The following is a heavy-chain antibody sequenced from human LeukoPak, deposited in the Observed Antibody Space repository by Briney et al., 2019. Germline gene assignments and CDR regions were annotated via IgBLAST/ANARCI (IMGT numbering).Heavy chain of an antibody. V-gene: IGHV3-30*02. J-gene: IGHJ4*02. CDR3: AKAGTQQWLLFVGVY. D-gene: IGHD6-19*01. CDR2: IRYDGSNK. Sequence: GGSLRLSCAASGFTFSTYGMLWVRQAPGQGPEWVALIRYDGSNKYYADSVKGRFTISRDNSKNTLYLQMNSLRVEDAAMYYCAKAGTQQWLLFVGVYWGQGALVTVSS. CDR1: GFTFSTYG.